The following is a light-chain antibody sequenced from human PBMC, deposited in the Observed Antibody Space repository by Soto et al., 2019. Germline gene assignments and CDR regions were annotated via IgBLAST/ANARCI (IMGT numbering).Light chain of an antibody. Sequence: EIVLTQSPATLSLSPGERATLSCRASPSVTNYLAWYQQKPGQPPRLLIYGAVNRAAGIPARFSGSGSGTDFTLTISSLEPEDFAVYYCQQRSNWPPITFGQGTRLEIK. J-gene: IGKJ5*01. CDR1: PSVTNY. CDR3: QQRSNWPPIT. CDR2: GAV. V-gene: IGKV3-11*01.